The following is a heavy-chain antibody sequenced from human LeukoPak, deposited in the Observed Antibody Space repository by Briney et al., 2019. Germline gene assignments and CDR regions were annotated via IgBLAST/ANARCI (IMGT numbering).Heavy chain of an antibody. J-gene: IGHJ3*02. Sequence: GGSLRLSCAASGFSFTTYWMSWVRQAPGKGLEWVANIKQDGTEKYYVDSVKGRFTISRDNAKNSLYLQMNSLRAEDTAVYYCAKGRRSTRDAFDIWGQGTMVTVSS. V-gene: IGHV3-7*03. CDR3: AKGRRSTRDAFDI. CDR1: GFSFTTYW. CDR2: IKQDGTEK. D-gene: IGHD4-17*01.